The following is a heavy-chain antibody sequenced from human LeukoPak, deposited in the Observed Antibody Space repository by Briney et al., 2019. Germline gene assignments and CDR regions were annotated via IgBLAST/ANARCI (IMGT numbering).Heavy chain of an antibody. D-gene: IGHD1-14*01. CDR3: ARDQSYYRV. J-gene: IGHJ4*02. CDR1: GFTFSSYE. CDR2: ISSSGSTI. V-gene: IGHV3-48*03. Sequence: GGSLRLSCAASGFTFSSYEMHWVRQAPGKGLEWVSYISSSGSTIHYANSVKGRFTISRDNAKNSLYLQMNSLRADDTAVYYCARDQSYYRVWGQGTLVTVSS.